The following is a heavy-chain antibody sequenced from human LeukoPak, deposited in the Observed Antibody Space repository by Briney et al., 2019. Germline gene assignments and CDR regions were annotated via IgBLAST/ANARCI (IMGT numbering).Heavy chain of an antibody. CDR2: ISWNSGSI. D-gene: IGHD6-19*01. CDR1: GFTFSSYE. V-gene: IGHV3-9*01. Sequence: PGGSLRLSCAASGFTFSSYEMNWVRQAPGKGLEWVSGISWNSGSIGYADSVKGRFTISRDNAKNSLYLQMNSLRAEDTALYYCAKSAPSSVAGNFDYWGQGTLVTVSS. CDR3: AKSAPSSVAGNFDY. J-gene: IGHJ4*02.